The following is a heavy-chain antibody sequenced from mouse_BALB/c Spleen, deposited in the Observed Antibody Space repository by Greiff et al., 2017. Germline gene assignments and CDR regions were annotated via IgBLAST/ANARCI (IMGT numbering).Heavy chain of an antibody. D-gene: IGHD2-2*01. CDR2: IDPANCNT. V-gene: IGHV14-3*02. CDR1: GFNIKDTY. Sequence: VQLQQSGAELVKPGASVKLSCTASGFNIKDTYMHWVKQRPEQGLEWIGRIDPANCNTKYDPKFQGKATITADTSSNTAYLQLSSLTSEDTAVYYCAHGYDVYYFDYWGQGTTLTVSS. CDR3: AHGYDVYYFDY. J-gene: IGHJ2*01.